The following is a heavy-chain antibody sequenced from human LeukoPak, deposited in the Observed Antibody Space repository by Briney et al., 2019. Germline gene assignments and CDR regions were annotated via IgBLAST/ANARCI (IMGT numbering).Heavy chain of an antibody. J-gene: IGHJ4*02. D-gene: IGHD3-16*01. CDR1: GASVGSGAAY. CDR2: SYTSGST. CDR3: TREGYDNGDY. Sequence: SDTLSLTCTVSGASVGSGAAYSGWVRRPAGKGLEWIGRSYTSGSTNFNPSLKSRVTISLDTSQNQLSFRLTSVTAADTCMYYCTREGYDNGDYWGQGALVTVSS. V-gene: IGHV4-61*02.